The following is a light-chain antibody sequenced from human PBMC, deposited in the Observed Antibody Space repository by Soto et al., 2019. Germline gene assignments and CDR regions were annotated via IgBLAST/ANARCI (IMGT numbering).Light chain of an antibody. CDR3: QQRSNWPWT. J-gene: IGKJ1*01. CDR2: EAS. CDR1: QSVSNNY. V-gene: IGKV3-11*01. Sequence: EIVLTQSPVTLSLSPGERATLSCRASQSVSNNYLAWYQQKPGQAPRLLIYEASSRATGIPARFSGGGSGTVFTLTISRLEPEDFAVYYCQQRSNWPWTFGQGTKVDIK.